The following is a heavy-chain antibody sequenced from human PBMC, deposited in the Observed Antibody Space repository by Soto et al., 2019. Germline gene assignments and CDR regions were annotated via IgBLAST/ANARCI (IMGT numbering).Heavy chain of an antibody. D-gene: IGHD3-22*01. J-gene: IGHJ4*02. CDR2: LYYSGHT. V-gene: IGHV4-39*01. CDR3: VRLRNYYDSSGYTDF. CDR1: GGPITSSISF. Sequence: QLQLQESGPGLVKPSETLSLTCTVSGGPITSSISFWGWMHQPPGKGPEWVGSLYYSGHTYYNPSLKSRLSLSVDTAKNQFSLRLSSVTAADSAVYYCVRLRNYYDSSGYTDFWGPGTLLTVSS.